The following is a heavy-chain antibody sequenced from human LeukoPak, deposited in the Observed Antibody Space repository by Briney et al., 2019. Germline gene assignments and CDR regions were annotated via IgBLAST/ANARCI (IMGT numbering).Heavy chain of an antibody. V-gene: IGHV4-31*03. CDR1: GGSISSGGYY. D-gene: IGHD6-6*01. CDR3: ARGQSIAARPSRNRLDY. CDR2: INHSGST. J-gene: IGHJ4*02. Sequence: SQTLSLTCTVSGGSISSGGYYWSWIRQHPGKGLEWIGEINHSGSTNYNPSLKSRVTISVDTSKNQFSLKLSSVTAADTAVYYCARGQSIAARPSRNRLDYWDQGTLVTVSS.